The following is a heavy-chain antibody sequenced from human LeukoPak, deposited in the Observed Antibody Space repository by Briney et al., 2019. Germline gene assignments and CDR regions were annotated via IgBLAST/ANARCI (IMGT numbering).Heavy chain of an antibody. CDR3: ARMVRGVSIDY. CDR2: IHYSGST. Sequence: GSLGLSCAASGFTFSSYWMSWIRQPPGKGLEWIGYIHYSGSTNYNPSLKSRVTISVDTSKNQFSLKLSSVTAADTAVYYCARMVRGVSIDYWGQGTLVTVSS. V-gene: IGHV4-59*01. CDR1: GFTFSSYW. D-gene: IGHD3-10*01. J-gene: IGHJ4*02.